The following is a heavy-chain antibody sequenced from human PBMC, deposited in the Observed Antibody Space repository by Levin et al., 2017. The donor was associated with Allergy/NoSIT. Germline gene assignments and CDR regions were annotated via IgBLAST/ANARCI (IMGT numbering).Heavy chain of an antibody. V-gene: IGHV1-2*02. D-gene: IGHD3-10*01. Sequence: GASVKVSCKASGYTFTGYYMHWVRQAPGQGLEWMGWINPNSGGTNYAQKFQGRVTMTRDTSISTAYMELSRLRSDDTAVYYCARDPPRYYGSGSYSQRGVRDDYWGQGTLVTVSS. CDR3: ARDPPRYYGSGSYSQRGVRDDY. CDR1: GYTFTGYY. CDR2: INPNSGGT. J-gene: IGHJ4*02.